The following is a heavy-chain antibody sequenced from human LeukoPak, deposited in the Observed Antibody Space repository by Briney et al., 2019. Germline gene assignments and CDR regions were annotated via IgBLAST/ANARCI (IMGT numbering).Heavy chain of an antibody. J-gene: IGHJ5*02. V-gene: IGHV7-4-1*01. CDR3: ARVQYSYEGYNWFDP. D-gene: IGHD5-18*01. CDR1: EYGFNSDA. CDR2: ININTGNP. Sequence: ASVKASCKASEYGFNSDAINWVRQAPGQGLEWMGWININTGNPTYAQGFTGRFVFSLDTSVSTAYLQIGSLKAEDTAVYYCARVQYSYEGYNWFDPWGQGTLVTVSS.